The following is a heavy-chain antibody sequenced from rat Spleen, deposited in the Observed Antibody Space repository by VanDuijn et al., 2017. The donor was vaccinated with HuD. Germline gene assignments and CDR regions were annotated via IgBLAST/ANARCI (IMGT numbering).Heavy chain of an antibody. D-gene: IGHD4-5*01. CDR3: TRHGRGKTTYYYVMDA. V-gene: IGHV5-29*01. Sequence: EVQLVESDGGLVQPGRSLKFSCVASGFTFSDHYVAWVRQTPTKGLEWVATINYDGRSTFYRDSVRARFTISRDNAKNILYLQVDSLKPEDTATYYGTRHGRGKTTYYYVMDAWGQGASVTVSS. CDR2: INYDGRST. J-gene: IGHJ4*01. CDR1: GFTFSDHY.